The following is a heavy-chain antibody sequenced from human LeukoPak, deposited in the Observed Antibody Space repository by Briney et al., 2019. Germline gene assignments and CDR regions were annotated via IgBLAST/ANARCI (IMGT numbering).Heavy chain of an antibody. CDR2: INWDCGST. Sequence: GRSLRLSYAPSGFTFDDYAMHWVRHAPGKGLECVSLINWDCGSTYYADSVKGRFTIYRDNSKNSLYLQMNSLRAQDTALYYCTATRDKYVWGSYLSDHWGQGTLVTVFS. D-gene: IGHD3-16*02. J-gene: IGHJ4*02. CDR3: TATRDKYVWGSYLSDH. CDR1: GFTFDDYA. V-gene: IGHV3-43D*04.